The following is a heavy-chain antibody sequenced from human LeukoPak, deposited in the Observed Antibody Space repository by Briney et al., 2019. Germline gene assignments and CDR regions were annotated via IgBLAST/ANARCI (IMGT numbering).Heavy chain of an antibody. CDR3: ARGIFGVVSSYYYYYMDV. CDR1: GYTFTSYD. D-gene: IGHD3-3*01. Sequence: ASVKVSCKASGYTFTSYDINWVRQATGQGLEWMGWMNPNSGNTGYAQKFQGRVTITRNTSISTAYMELSSLRSEDTAVYYCARGIFGVVSSYYYYYMDVWGKGTTVTVSS. CDR2: MNPNSGNT. V-gene: IGHV1-8*01. J-gene: IGHJ6*03.